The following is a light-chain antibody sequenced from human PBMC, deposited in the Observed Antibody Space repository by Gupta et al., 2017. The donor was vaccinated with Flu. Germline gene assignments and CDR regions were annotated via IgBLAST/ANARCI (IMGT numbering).Light chain of an antibody. CDR1: QSVSSN. V-gene: IGKV3-15*01. Sequence: ERATLSCRASQSVSSNLAWYQQKPGQAPRLLIYDVFTRATGIPARFSGSGSGTEFTLTISSLQSEDFAVYYCQQYNNWPPYTFGQGTKLEIK. CDR2: DVF. CDR3: QQYNNWPPYT. J-gene: IGKJ2*01.